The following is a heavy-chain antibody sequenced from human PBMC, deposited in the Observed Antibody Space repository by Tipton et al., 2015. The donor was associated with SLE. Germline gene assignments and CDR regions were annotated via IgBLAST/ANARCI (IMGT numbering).Heavy chain of an antibody. CDR3: ARDVGGYNTGWFPYYFDY. CDR2: IYYSGST. J-gene: IGHJ4*02. D-gene: IGHD2-8*02. V-gene: IGHV4-31*03. Sequence: TLSLTCTVSGGSISSTDYYWSWIRQRPGKGLELIGYIYYSGSTYYNPSLRSRVTISVDTSKDQFSLKLRSVTAADTAMYYCARDVGGYNTGWFPYYFDYWGQGTLVTVSS. CDR1: GGSISSTDYY.